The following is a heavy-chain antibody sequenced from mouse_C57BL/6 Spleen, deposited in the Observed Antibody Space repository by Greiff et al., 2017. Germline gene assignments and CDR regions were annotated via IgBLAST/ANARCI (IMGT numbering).Heavy chain of an antibody. D-gene: IGHD1-1*01. V-gene: IGHV1-42*01. Sequence: LQESGPELVKPGASVKISCKASGYSFTGYYMNWVKQSPEKSLEWIGEINPSTGGTTYNQKFKAKATLTVDKSSSTAYMQLKSLTSEDSAVYYCARGYYYGSSLDYWGQGTTLTVSS. CDR2: INPSTGGT. CDR3: ARGYYYGSSLDY. J-gene: IGHJ2*01. CDR1: GYSFTGYY.